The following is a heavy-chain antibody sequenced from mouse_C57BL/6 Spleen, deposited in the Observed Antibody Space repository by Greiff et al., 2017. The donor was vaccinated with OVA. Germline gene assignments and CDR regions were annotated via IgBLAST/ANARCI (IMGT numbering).Heavy chain of an antibody. Sequence: EVQLQQSGPELVKPGASVKISCKASGYTFTDYYMNWVKQSHGKSLEWIGDINPNNGGTSYNQKFKGKATLTVDKSSSTAYMELRSLTSEDSAVDYCAPYYYGSSLGYWGQGTTLTVSS. D-gene: IGHD1-1*01. J-gene: IGHJ2*01. CDR1: GYTFTDYY. CDR3: APYYYGSSLGY. CDR2: INPNNGGT. V-gene: IGHV1-26*01.